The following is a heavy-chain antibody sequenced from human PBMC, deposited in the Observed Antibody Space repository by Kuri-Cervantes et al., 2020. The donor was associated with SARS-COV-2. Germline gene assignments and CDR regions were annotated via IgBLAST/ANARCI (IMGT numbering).Heavy chain of an antibody. J-gene: IGHJ4*02. D-gene: IGHD6-13*01. CDR2: INSDGSST. V-gene: IGHV3-74*01. CDR3: ARWQRGSSWYSVFDY. CDR1: GFTFSSYW. Sequence: GESLKISCAASGFTFSSYWMHWVRQAPGKGLVWVSRINSDGSSTSHADPVKGRFTISRDNAKNTLYLQMNSLRAEDTAVYYCARWQRGSSWYSVFDYWGQGTLVTVSS.